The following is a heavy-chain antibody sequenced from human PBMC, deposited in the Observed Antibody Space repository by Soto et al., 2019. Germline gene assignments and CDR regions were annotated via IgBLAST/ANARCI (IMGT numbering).Heavy chain of an antibody. CDR1: GGSISSGGYY. V-gene: IGHV4-31*03. D-gene: IGHD3-10*01. CDR3: ARGFGELYGYYYYYGMDV. J-gene: IGHJ6*02. CDR2: IYYSGST. Sequence: SETLSLTCTVSGGSISSGGYYWSWIRQHPGKGLEWIGYIYYSGSTYYNPSLKSRVTISVDTSKNQFSLKLSSVTAAGTAVYYCARGFGELYGYYYYYGMDVWGQGTTVTVSS.